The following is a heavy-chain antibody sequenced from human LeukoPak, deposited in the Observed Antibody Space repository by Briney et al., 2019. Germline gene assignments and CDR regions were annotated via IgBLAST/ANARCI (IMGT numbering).Heavy chain of an antibody. D-gene: IGHD7-27*01. CDR1: GYTFTSYG. CDR2: ISAYNGNT. J-gene: IGHJ4*02. Sequence: GASVKVSCKASGYTFTSYGISWVRQAPGQGLEWMGWISAYNGNTNYAQKVQGRITMTTDRSTSTAYMELRGLRPDDTAVYYCARDNLGFDYWGQGTLVTVS. V-gene: IGHV1-18*01. CDR3: ARDNLGFDY.